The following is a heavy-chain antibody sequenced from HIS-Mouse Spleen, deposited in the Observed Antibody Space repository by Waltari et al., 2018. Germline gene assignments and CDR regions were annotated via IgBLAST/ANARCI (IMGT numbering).Heavy chain of an antibody. V-gene: IGHV4-39*01. CDR2: IYYSVRT. CDR1: GGSISSSSYY. CDR3: ARRRGWFDY. D-gene: IGHD6-19*01. Sequence: QLQLQESGPGLVKPSETLSLTCTVSGGSISSSSYYWGWIRQPPGKGLEWIGSIYYSVRTSYNRSLKNRVTISVDQSKNQFSLKLSSVTAAYTAVYYCARRRGWFDYWGQGTLVTVSS. J-gene: IGHJ4*02.